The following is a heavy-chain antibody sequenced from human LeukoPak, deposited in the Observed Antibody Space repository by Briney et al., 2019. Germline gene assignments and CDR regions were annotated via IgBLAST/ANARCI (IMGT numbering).Heavy chain of an antibody. CDR3: ARKSRSGLRYFDFRGRRENTDAFDI. J-gene: IGHJ3*02. Sequence: TSETLSLTCTVSGGSISSYYWSWIRQPPGKGLEWIGYIYYSGSTNYNPSLKSRVTISVDTSKNQFSLKLSSVTAADTAVYYCARKSRSGLRYFDFRGRRENTDAFDIWGQGTMVTVSS. CDR2: IYYSGST. D-gene: IGHD3-9*01. V-gene: IGHV4-59*01. CDR1: GGSISSYY.